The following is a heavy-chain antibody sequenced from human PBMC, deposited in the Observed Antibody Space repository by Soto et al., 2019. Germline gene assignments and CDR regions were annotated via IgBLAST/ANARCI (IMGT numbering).Heavy chain of an antibody. D-gene: IGHD2-21*02. V-gene: IGHV4-31*03. CDR1: GGSISSGGYY. CDR3: ARVHCGGDCRPGEWFYYYGMDV. CDR2: IYYSGIT. Sequence: PSETLSLTCTVSGGSISSGGYYWSWIRQHPGKGLEWIGYIYYSGITYYNPSLKSRVTISVDTSKNQFSLKLSSVTAADTAVYYCARVHCGGDCRPGEWFYYYGMDVWGQGTTVTVSS. J-gene: IGHJ6*02.